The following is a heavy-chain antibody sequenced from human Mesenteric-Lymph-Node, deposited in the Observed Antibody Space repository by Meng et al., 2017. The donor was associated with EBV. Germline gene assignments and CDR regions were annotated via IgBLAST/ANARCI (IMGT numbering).Heavy chain of an antibody. D-gene: IGHD1-26*01. CDR3: ARGEIVRGEWYFDL. CDR2: IYHGGST. Sequence: VRLQEAGPGLVRPPGTLSLTCFVSGGSISSSNWWSWVRQSPGKGLEWIGEIYHGGSTNYNPSLKSRVTMSVDKSQNQFSLKLTSVTAADRAIYYCARGEIVRGEWYFDLWGRGTLVTVSS. V-gene: IGHV4-4*03. CDR1: GGSISSSNW. J-gene: IGHJ2*01.